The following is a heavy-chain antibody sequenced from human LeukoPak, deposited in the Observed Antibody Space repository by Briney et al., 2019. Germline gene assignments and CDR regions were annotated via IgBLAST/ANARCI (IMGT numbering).Heavy chain of an antibody. V-gene: IGHV3-30*03. CDR1: GFTFSSYG. CDR3: ARDHLVRGVIVGANWFDP. D-gene: IGHD3-10*01. CDR2: ISYDGSNK. Sequence: PGRSLRLSCAASGFTFSSYGMHWVRQAPGKGLEWVAVISYDGSNKYYADSVKGRFTISRDNSKNTLYLQMNSLRAEDTAVYYCARDHLVRGVIVGANWFDPWGQGTLVTVSS. J-gene: IGHJ5*02.